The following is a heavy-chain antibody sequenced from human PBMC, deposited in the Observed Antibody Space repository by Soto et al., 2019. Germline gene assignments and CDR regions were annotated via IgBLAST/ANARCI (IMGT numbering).Heavy chain of an antibody. Sequence: QVQLQESGPGLVKPSQTLSLTCTVSGGSISSGSYYWSWFRQHPGEGLEWIGYIYYGGSTYYNPSLKSRVIISVDTSKNHFSLKLSSVTAADTAVYYCAREGGDGVDYWGQGTLVTVSS. CDR1: GGSISSGSYY. V-gene: IGHV4-31*03. CDR2: IYYGGST. CDR3: AREGGDGVDY. J-gene: IGHJ4*02. D-gene: IGHD3-16*01.